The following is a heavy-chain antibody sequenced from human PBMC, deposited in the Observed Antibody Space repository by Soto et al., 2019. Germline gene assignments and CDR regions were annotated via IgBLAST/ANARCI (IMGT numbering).Heavy chain of an antibody. D-gene: IGHD3-3*01. CDR1: GYTFTGYY. Sequence: GASVKVSCKASGYTFTGYYMHWVRQAPGQGLEWMGGIIPIFGTANYAQKFQGRVTITADESTSTAYMELSSLRSEDTAVYYCARDGLRFLEWDSRAFDIWGQGTMVTVSS. CDR2: IIPIFGTA. J-gene: IGHJ3*02. V-gene: IGHV1-69*13. CDR3: ARDGLRFLEWDSRAFDI.